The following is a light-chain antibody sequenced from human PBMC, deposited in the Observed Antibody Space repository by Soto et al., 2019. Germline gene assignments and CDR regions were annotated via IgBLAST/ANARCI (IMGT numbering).Light chain of an antibody. CDR2: GAT. J-gene: IGKJ4*01. CDR1: HSIESY. CDR3: QQYHAWPPGT. Sequence: DIVMTQSPAILSASPGETVTLSCRASHSIESYLAWFQHKPGQAPSLLIFGATTRAPDVPPRFSGGGSGTEFTLTISSLRSEDSAIYFCQQYHAWPPGTFGGGTTVEI. V-gene: IGKV3-15*01.